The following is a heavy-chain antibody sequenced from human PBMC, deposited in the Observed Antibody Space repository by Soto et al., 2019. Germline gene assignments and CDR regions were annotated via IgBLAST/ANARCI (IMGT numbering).Heavy chain of an antibody. V-gene: IGHV5-10-1*01. CDR2: IDPSDSYT. Sequence: XESLKLSCKAAGYNFTNFYSTLVLQMPGKGLEWIGRIDPSDSYTIYSPSFQGHVTISADKSITTAYLQWSSLKASDTATYYCARSQAVYSYYALDVWGQGTTVTVSS. CDR3: ARSQAVYSYYALDV. J-gene: IGHJ6*02. CDR1: GYNFTNFY.